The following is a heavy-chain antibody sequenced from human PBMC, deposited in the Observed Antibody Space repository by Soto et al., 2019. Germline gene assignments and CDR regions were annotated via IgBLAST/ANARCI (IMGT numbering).Heavy chain of an antibody. CDR2: ISGSGADT. V-gene: IGHV3-23*01. J-gene: IGHJ4*02. Sequence: EVQLLESGGGLVQPGGSLRLSCEPSGFIFSNYAMSWVRQARGKGLEWVSAISGSGADTYYTESVKGRFTISRDNFKNTLYLQMNSLRAEDTAVYYCAKDTGRGGGSVFDYWGQGTLVTVSS. CDR1: GFIFSNYA. D-gene: IGHD2-15*01. CDR3: AKDTGRGGGSVFDY.